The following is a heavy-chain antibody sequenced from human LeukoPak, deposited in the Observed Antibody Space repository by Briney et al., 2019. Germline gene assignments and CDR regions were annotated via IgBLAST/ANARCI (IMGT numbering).Heavy chain of an antibody. CDR1: GFTFSNYA. J-gene: IGHJ5*02. D-gene: IGHD6-25*01. CDR2: ISSGGGTT. Sequence: SGGSLRLSCSASGFTFSNYAMHWVRQAPGKGLEYVSAISSGGGTTYYADSVKGRFTISRDTSKNTLYLQMTSLKPEDTALYYCVRASGWFDPWGQGTLVTVSS. CDR3: VRASGWFDP. V-gene: IGHV3-64D*06.